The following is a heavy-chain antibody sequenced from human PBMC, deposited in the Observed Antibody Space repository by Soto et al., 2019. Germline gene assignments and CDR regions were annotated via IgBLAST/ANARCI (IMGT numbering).Heavy chain of an antibody. V-gene: IGHV4-34*01. Sequence: SETLSLTCAVYGGSFSGYYWSWIRQPPGKGLEWIGEINHSGSTNYNPSLKSRVTISVDTSKNQFSLKLSSVTAADTAVYYCARGAWLLYGTFDYWGQGTLVTVSS. CDR2: INHSGST. J-gene: IGHJ4*02. CDR1: GGSFSGYY. D-gene: IGHD3-3*01. CDR3: ARGAWLLYGTFDY.